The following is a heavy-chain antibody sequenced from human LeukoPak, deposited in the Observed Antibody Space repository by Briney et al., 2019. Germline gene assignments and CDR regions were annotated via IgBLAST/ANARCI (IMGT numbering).Heavy chain of an antibody. CDR2: IYYSGST. CDR1: GGSFSGYY. V-gene: IGHV4-39*01. D-gene: IGHD3-16*01. J-gene: IGHJ6*03. CDR3: ARQGADYFYYYIDV. Sequence: PSETLSLTCAVYGGSFSGYYWGWIRQPPGKGLEWIGSIYYSGSTFYNSSLESRVSLSVDMSKNQLSPKLTSMTAADTAVYYCARQGADYFYYYIDVWGEGTAVAVSS.